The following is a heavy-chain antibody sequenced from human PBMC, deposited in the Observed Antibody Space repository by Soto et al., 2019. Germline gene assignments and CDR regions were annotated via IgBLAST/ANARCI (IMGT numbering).Heavy chain of an antibody. CDR2: IDPSDSYT. CDR3: ARHEAALRSDYGMDG. V-gene: IGHV5-10-1*01. J-gene: IGHJ6*02. D-gene: IGHD6-13*01. CDR1: GYRFISYW. Sequence: GESLKISCKGSGYRFISYWISWVRQMPGKVLEWMGRIDPSDSYTNYSPSFQGHVTISADKSIGTAYLQWSSLKASDTAMYYCARHEAALRSDYGMDGWGQGTTVILSS.